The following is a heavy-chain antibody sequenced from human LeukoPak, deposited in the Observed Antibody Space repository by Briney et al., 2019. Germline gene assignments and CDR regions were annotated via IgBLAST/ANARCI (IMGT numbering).Heavy chain of an antibody. J-gene: IGHJ4*02. CDR1: GYTLTELS. CDR2: FGPEDGET. D-gene: IGHD3-10*01. V-gene: IGHV1-24*01. Sequence: ASVKVSCKVSGYTLTELSMHWVRQAPGKGLEWMGGFGPEDGETIYAQKFQGRVTITADESTSTAYMELSSLRSEDTAVYYCARVPSGYYFDYWGQGTLVTVSS. CDR3: ARVPSGYYFDY.